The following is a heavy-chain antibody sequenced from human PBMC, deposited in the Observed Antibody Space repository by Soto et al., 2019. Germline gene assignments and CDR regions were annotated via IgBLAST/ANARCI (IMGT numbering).Heavy chain of an antibody. J-gene: IGHJ4*02. CDR2: ISAYNGNT. V-gene: IGHV1-18*01. D-gene: IGHD2-15*01. CDR1: GYTFTSYG. CDR3: ASDLGGWPDY. Sequence: ASVKVSCKASGYTFTSYGISWVRQAPGQGLEWMGWISAYNGNTTYAQKFQGRVTITADESTSTAYMELSRLRSDDTAVYYCASDLGGWPDYWGQGTLVTVSS.